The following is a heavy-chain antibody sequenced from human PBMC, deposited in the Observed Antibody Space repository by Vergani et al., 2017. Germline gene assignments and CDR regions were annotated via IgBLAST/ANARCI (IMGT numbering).Heavy chain of an antibody. J-gene: IGHJ6*02. Sequence: QVQLVQSGSEVKKPGASVKVSCRASGYTFTNYALYWVRQAPGQGLEWMGGIIPIFGTANYAQKFQGRVTITADESTSTAYMELSSLRSEDTAVYYCARGVVGGYDYYYYYGMDVWGQGTTVTVSS. CDR3: ARGVVGGYDYYYYYGMDV. CDR2: IIPIFGTA. CDR1: GYTFTNYA. D-gene: IGHD1-26*01. V-gene: IGHV1-69*01.